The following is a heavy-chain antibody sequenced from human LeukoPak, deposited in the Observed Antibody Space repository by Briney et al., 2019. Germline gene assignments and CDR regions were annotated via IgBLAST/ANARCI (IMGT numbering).Heavy chain of an antibody. CDR3: ASSQFHLSNFDY. J-gene: IGHJ4*02. CDR2: IKQDGSEK. Sequence: GGSLRLSCAASGFTFSSYWMSWVCQAPGKGLEWVANIKQDGSEKFYVDSVKGRFTISRDNAKNSLYLQMSSLRAEDTAVYYCASSQFHLSNFDYWGQGTLVTVSS. CDR1: GFTFSSYW. D-gene: IGHD3-16*01. V-gene: IGHV3-7*01.